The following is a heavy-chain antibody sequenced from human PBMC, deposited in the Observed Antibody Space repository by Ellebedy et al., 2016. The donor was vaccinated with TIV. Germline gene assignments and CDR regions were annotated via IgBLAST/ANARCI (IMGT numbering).Heavy chain of an antibody. V-gene: IGHV3-30*18. CDR2: ISYDGSNS. CDR3: AKESGVGGTNSYFDY. CDR1: GLFFSSHG. D-gene: IGHD1-26*01. J-gene: IGHJ4*02. Sequence: PGGSLRLSCAASGLFFSSHGMHWVRQAPGKGLEWMAVISYDGSNSYYGDSVKGRFTISRDNSKNTLYLQMNSLRLEDTAVYYCAKESGVGGTNSYFDYWGQGSLVTVSS.